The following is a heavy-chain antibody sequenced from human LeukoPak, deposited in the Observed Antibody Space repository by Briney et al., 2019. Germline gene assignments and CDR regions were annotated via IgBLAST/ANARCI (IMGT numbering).Heavy chain of an antibody. CDR2: ISSSSTYI. CDR3: AREMVGTSSDAFDI. V-gene: IGHV3-21*01. CDR1: GFTFSSYS. D-gene: IGHD2-2*01. Sequence: GGSLRLSCTASGFTFSSYSMNWVRQAPGKGLEWVSSISSSSTYIYYADSVKGRFTISRDNAKNSLYLQMNSLRAEDTAVYYCAREMVGTSSDAFDIWGQGTMVTVSS. J-gene: IGHJ3*02.